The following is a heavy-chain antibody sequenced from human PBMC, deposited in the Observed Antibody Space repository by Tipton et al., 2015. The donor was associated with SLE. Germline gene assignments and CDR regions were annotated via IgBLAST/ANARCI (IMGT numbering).Heavy chain of an antibody. CDR3: ARRVAAASFDP. CDR1: GGSISSSSYY. J-gene: IGHJ5*02. D-gene: IGHD6-13*01. V-gene: IGHV4-39*07. CDR2: IYCSGST. Sequence: TLSLTCTVSGGSISSSSYYWGWIRQPPGKGLEWIGSIYCSGSTYYNPSLKSRVTISVDTSKNQFSLKLSSVTAADTAVYYCARRVAAASFDPWGQGTLVTVSS.